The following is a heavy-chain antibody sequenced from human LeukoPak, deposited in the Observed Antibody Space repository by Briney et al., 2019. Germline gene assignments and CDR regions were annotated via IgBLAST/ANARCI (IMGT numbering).Heavy chain of an antibody. V-gene: IGHV3-30*18. CDR2: ISYDGSNK. CDR1: GFTFSSYG. CDR3: AKDQGYNWNDGYFDY. J-gene: IGHJ4*02. D-gene: IGHD1-20*01. Sequence: PGGSLRLSCAASGFTFSSYGMHWVRQAPGKGLEWVAVISYDGSNKYYADSVKGRFTISRDNSKNTLYLQMNSLRAEDTAVYYCAKDQGYNWNDGYFDYWGQGTQVTVSS.